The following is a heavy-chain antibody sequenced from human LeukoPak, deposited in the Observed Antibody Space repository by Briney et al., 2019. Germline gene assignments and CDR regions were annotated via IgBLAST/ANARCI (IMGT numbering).Heavy chain of an antibody. CDR2: IYYSGST. CDR1: AGSISSYY. CDR3: ARETYGMDV. Sequence: PSETLSLTCTVSAGSISSYYWSWIRQPPGKGLEWIGYIYYSGSTNYNPSLKSRVTISVDTSKNQFSLKLSSVTAADTAVYYCARETYGMDVWGKGTTVTVSS. V-gene: IGHV4-59*01. J-gene: IGHJ6*04.